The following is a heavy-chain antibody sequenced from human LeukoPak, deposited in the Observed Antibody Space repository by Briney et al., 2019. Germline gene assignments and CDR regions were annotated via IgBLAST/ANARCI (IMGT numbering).Heavy chain of an antibody. CDR2: IKSKTDGGTT. CDR3: TTLPVPPLNWFDP. Sequence: PGGSLRLSCATSGFTFSNAWMSWVRQAPGKGLEWVGRIKSKTDGGTTDYAAPVKGRFTISRDDSKNTLYLQMNSLKTEDTAVYYCTTLPVPPLNWFDPWGQGTLVTVSS. D-gene: IGHD6-6*01. J-gene: IGHJ5*02. V-gene: IGHV3-15*01. CDR1: GFTFSNAW.